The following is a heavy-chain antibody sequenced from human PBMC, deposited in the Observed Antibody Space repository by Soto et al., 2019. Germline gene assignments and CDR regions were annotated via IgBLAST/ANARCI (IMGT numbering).Heavy chain of an antibody. J-gene: IGHJ4*02. D-gene: IGHD3-3*01. CDR3: AKDALAYYDFWS. CDR2: ISNSGRST. Sequence: LRLSCAASGLTFSSYAMSWVRQAPGKGLEWVSHISNSGRSTKYADSVKGRFTISRDNSKNTLYLQMNSLRAEDTAIYYCAKDALAYYDFWSWGQGTLVTVSS. V-gene: IGHV3-23*01. CDR1: GLTFSSYA.